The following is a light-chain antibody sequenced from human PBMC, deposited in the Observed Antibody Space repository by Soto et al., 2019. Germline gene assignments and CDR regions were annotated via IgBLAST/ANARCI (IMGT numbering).Light chain of an antibody. CDR3: TSWTTSTTMI. J-gene: IGLJ2*01. Sequence: QSXLTHPASLSGSPGQSITISCTGTSSDIGAYNFVSWYQQHPGKAPKLMLYDVNIRPSGVSNRFSGSKSGNTASLTISGLQAEDEADYYCTSWTTSTTMIFGGGTKVTVL. CDR2: DVN. CDR1: SSDIGAYNF. V-gene: IGLV2-14*03.